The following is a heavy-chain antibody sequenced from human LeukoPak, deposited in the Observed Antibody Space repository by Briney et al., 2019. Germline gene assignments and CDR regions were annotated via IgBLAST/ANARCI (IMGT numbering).Heavy chain of an antibody. CDR2: ISSSSSTI. D-gene: IGHD6-6*01. CDR3: ARGSSSSIVAPYYFDV. Sequence: GGSLRLSCAASGFTFSTYSMNWVRQAPGKGLEWVSYISSSSSTIHYADSVKGRFTISRVNPKNTVFLQMNSLRAEDTAVYYCARGSSSSIVAPYYFDVWGQGTLVTVSS. J-gene: IGHJ4*02. CDR1: GFTFSTYS. V-gene: IGHV3-48*01.